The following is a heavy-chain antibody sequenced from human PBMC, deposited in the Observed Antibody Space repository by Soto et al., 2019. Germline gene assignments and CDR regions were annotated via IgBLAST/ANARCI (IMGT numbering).Heavy chain of an antibody. D-gene: IGHD3-16*01. CDR1: GGSFRGYF. J-gene: IGHJ4*02. V-gene: IGHV4-34*01. CDR3: QGGDF. CDR2: INDSGNT. Sequence: SETLSLTCAVSGGSFRGYFWSWIRQSPAKGLEWIGEINDSGNTYYNPSFKSRRTISVDTSTSQISLRLTSVAAADSAVYYCQGGDFWGQGTRVTVSS.